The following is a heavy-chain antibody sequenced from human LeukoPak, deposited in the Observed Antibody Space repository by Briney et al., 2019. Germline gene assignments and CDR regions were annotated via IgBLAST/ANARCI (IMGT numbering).Heavy chain of an antibody. J-gene: IGHJ4*02. CDR1: GGSISSGGYY. CDR2: TYHSGST. D-gene: IGHD1-26*01. Sequence: TLSLTCTVSGGSISSGGYYWSWIRQPPGKGLEWIGYTYHSGSTYYNPSLKSRVTISVDRSKNQFSLKLSSVTAADTAVYYCARDWVGATDYWGQGTLVTVSS. CDR3: ARDWVGATDY. V-gene: IGHV4-30-2*01.